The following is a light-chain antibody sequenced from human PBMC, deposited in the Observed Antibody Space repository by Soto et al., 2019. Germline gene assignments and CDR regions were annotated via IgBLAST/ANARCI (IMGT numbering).Light chain of an antibody. CDR3: QHYGTSLWT. J-gene: IGKJ1*01. V-gene: IGKV3-20*01. Sequence: EIMLTQSPGTLSLSPGERATLSCRASQSVSSSFLAWYQQKPGQAPRLLIYGASSRATGIPDRFSGSGSGTDFTRTISRLEPEDFAMYLWQHYGTSLWTFGQGTKVEIK. CDR2: GAS. CDR1: QSVSSSF.